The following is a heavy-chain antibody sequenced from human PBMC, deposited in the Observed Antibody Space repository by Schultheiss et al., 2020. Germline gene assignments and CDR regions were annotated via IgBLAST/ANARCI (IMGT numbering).Heavy chain of an antibody. CDR2: ISGSGGST. J-gene: IGHJ2*01. CDR3: AKRWPYYDILTGYSYWYFDL. CDR1: GFTFSSYA. D-gene: IGHD3-9*01. Sequence: GGSLRLSCAASGFTFSSYAMSWVRQAPGKGLEWVSAISGSGGSTYYADSVKGRFTISRDNSKNTLYLQMNSLRAEDTAVYYCAKRWPYYDILTGYSYWYFDLWGRGTLVTVSS. V-gene: IGHV3-23*01.